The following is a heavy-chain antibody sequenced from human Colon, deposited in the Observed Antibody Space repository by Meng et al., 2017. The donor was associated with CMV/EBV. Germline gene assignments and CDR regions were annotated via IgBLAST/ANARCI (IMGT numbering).Heavy chain of an antibody. D-gene: IGHD3-10*01. CDR1: GFTFSTYG. V-gene: IGHV3-23*01. J-gene: IGHJ4*02. CDR3: ARDPDHGHGGSGRCLDY. CDR2: INGNGLTT. Sequence: GGSLRLSCAASGFTFSTYGMTWVRQAPGKGLEWVALINGNGLTTYYGDSVKGRFAVARDNSKNTLSLQMNNLRAEDTALYYCARDPDHGHGGSGRCLDYWGQGTLVTVSS.